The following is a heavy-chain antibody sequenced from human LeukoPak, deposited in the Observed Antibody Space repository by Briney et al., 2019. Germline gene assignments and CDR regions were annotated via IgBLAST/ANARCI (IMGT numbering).Heavy chain of an antibody. D-gene: IGHD2-2*01. Sequence: ASVKVSCKASGYTFTSYAMHWVRQAPGQRLEWMGWINAGNGNTKYSQKFQGRITITRDTSACTAYMELSSLRSEDTAVYYCARDLDCSSTSCFLYYFDYWGQGTLVAVSS. V-gene: IGHV1-3*01. CDR3: ARDLDCSSTSCFLYYFDY. CDR1: GYTFTSYA. CDR2: INAGNGNT. J-gene: IGHJ4*02.